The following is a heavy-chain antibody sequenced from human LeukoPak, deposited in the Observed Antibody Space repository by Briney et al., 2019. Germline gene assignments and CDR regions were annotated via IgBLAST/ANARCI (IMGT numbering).Heavy chain of an antibody. CDR2: INWNGGST. CDR3: ARAPDYYDSSGYYEYFQH. V-gene: IGHV3-20*04. D-gene: IGHD3-22*01. Sequence: PGGSLRLSCAASGFTFDDDGMSWVRQAPGKGLEWVSGINWNGGSTSYADSVKGRFTISRDNAKNSLYLQMNSLRAEDTALYYCARAPDYYDSSGYYEYFQHWGQGTLVTVSS. J-gene: IGHJ1*01. CDR1: GFTFDDDG.